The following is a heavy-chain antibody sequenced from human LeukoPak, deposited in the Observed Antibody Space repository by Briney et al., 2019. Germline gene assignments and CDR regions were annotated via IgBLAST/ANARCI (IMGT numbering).Heavy chain of an antibody. D-gene: IGHD6-13*01. CDR1: GGTFSSYA. Sequence: SVTVSCKASGGTFSSYAISWVRQAPGQGLEWMGGIIPIFGTANYAQKFQGRVTITADKSTSTAYMELSSLRSEDTAVYYCARDRGIAAPVYDYWGQGTLVTVSS. J-gene: IGHJ4*02. CDR2: IIPIFGTA. V-gene: IGHV1-69*06. CDR3: ARDRGIAAPVYDY.